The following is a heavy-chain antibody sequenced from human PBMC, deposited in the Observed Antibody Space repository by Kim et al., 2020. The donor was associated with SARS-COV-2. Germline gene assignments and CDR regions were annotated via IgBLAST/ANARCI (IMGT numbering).Heavy chain of an antibody. CDR2: ISYDGSNK. J-gene: IGHJ4*02. D-gene: IGHD3-10*01. V-gene: IGHV3-33*05. CDR1: GFTFSSYG. CDR3: ARDRVSHLYGSGILAGGY. Sequence: GGSLRLSCAASGFTFSSYGMHWVRQAPGKGLEWVAVISYDGSNKYYADSVKGRFTISRDNSKNTLYLQMNSLRAEDTAVYYCARDRVSHLYGSGILAGGYWGQGTLVTVSS.